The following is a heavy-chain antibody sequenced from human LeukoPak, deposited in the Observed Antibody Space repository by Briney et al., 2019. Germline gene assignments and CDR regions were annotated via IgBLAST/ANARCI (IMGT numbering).Heavy chain of an antibody. D-gene: IGHD3-3*01. V-gene: IGHV3-48*01. CDR1: GFTFSSYS. J-gene: IGHJ4*02. CDR2: ISSSSSTI. CDR3: ASLISITIFGVVTASDY. Sequence: GGSLRLSCAASGFTFSSYSMNWVRQAPGKGLEWVSYISSSSSTIYYADSVKGRFTISRDNAKNSLYLQMNSLRAEDMAVYYCASLISITIFGVVTASDYWGQGTLVTVSS.